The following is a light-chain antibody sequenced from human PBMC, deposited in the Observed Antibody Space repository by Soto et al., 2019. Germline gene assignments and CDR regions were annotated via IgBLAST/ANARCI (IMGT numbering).Light chain of an antibody. J-gene: IGKJ1*01. Sequence: DIQMTQPRSTLSASVGDRFTITCGASQTISGWLAWYQQRPGKAPNLLIFDASTLESGVPSRFSGSGSGTTFTLTISSLQSDDFATYYCLQYNGYYRTFGQGTKVDIK. CDR2: DAS. CDR1: QTISGW. CDR3: LQYNGYYRT. V-gene: IGKV1-5*01.